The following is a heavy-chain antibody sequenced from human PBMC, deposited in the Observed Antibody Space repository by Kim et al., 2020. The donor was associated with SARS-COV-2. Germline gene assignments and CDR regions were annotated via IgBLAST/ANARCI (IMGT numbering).Heavy chain of an antibody. CDR3: ARRVAMIGASDAFDI. D-gene: IGHD3-22*01. J-gene: IGHJ3*02. Sequence: SETLSLTCAVYGGSFSGYYWSWIRQPPGKGLEWIGEINHSGSTNYNPSLKSRVTISVDTSKNQFSLKLSSVTAADTAVYYCARRVAMIGASDAFDIWGQGKMVTVSS. CDR1: GGSFSGYY. V-gene: IGHV4-34*01. CDR2: INHSGST.